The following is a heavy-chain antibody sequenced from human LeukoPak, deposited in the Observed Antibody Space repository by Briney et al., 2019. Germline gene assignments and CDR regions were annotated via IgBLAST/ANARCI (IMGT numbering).Heavy chain of an antibody. Sequence: ASVKVSCKASGGTFSSYAISWVRQAPGKGLEWMGGFDPEDGETIYAQKFQGRVTMTEDTSTDTAYMELSSLRSEDTAVYYCATGQYQIYFDYWGQGTLVTVSS. V-gene: IGHV1-24*01. J-gene: IGHJ4*02. CDR2: FDPEDGET. CDR3: ATGQYQIYFDY. D-gene: IGHD4-11*01. CDR1: GGTFSSYA.